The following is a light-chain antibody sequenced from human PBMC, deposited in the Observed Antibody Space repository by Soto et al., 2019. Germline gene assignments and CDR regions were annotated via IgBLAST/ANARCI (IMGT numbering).Light chain of an antibody. CDR2: AAS. V-gene: IGKV1-39*01. CDR3: QQSYSTPRT. Sequence: DIQMTQSPSSLSASVGDRVTITCRASQSISSYLNWYQQKPGKAPKLLIYAASSLKSGVPSRFSGSGSWTDFTLTISSLQPEYFATYYCQQSYSTPRTFGQGTKVEIK. J-gene: IGKJ1*01. CDR1: QSISSY.